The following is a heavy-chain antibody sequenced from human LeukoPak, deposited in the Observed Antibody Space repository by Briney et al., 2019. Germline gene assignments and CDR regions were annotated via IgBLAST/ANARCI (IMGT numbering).Heavy chain of an antibody. CDR1: GGTFSSYA. J-gene: IGHJ4*02. CDR3: ASGDGYNPPPESFDY. CDR2: IIPILGIA. D-gene: IGHD5-24*01. V-gene: IGHV1-69*04. Sequence: ASVKVSCKASGGTFSSYAISWVRQAPGQGLEWMGRIIPILGIANYAQKFQGRVTITADKSTSTAYMELSSLRSEDTAVYYCASGDGYNPPPESFDYWGQGTLVTVSS.